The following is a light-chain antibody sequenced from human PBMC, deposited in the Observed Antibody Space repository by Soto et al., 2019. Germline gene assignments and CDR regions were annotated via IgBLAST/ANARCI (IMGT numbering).Light chain of an antibody. CDR1: SKDFGGYDY. CDR2: DVT. Sequence: VLTQPRSVSRAPGQSVTISCTGTSKDFGGYDYVSWYQQHPGKAPKLMIYDVTKRPSGVPDRFSGSRSGNTASLTISGLQAEDDADYYCCSYAGSYTFYVFGTGTKVTVL. CDR3: CSYAGSYTFYV. J-gene: IGLJ1*01. V-gene: IGLV2-11*01.